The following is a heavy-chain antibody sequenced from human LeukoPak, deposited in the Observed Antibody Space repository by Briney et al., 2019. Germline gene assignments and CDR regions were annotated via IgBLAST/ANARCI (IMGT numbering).Heavy chain of an antibody. D-gene: IGHD2-15*01. Sequence: PGGSLRLSCAASGFTFSSYAMSWVRHAPGKGLEWVSAISGSGGSTYYADSVKGRFTISRDNSKNTLYLQMNSLRAEGTAVYYCSKDGYCSGGSCSVYWGQGTLVTVSS. CDR2: ISGSGGST. J-gene: IGHJ4*02. CDR1: GFTFSSYA. CDR3: SKDGYCSGGSCSVY. V-gene: IGHV3-23*01.